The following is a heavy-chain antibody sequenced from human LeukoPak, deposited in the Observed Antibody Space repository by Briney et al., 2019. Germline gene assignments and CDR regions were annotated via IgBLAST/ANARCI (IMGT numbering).Heavy chain of an antibody. V-gene: IGHV4-39*01. Sequence: PSETLSLTRTVSGGSISSSSYYWVWIRQPPGKGLEWIGSIYYSGSTYYNPSLKSRVTISVDTSKNQFSLKLSSVTAADTAVYYCTRRGSWLSWGQGTLVTVSS. CDR3: TRRGSWLS. J-gene: IGHJ5*02. CDR1: GGSISSSSYY. D-gene: IGHD6-13*01. CDR2: IYYSGST.